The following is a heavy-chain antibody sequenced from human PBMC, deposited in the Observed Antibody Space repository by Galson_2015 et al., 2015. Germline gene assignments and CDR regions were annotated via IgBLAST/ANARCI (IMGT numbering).Heavy chain of an antibody. CDR3: ALSTDGYNWGY. D-gene: IGHD5-24*01. V-gene: IGHV1-18*04. CDR2: ISTYNGNT. Sequence: SVKVSCKASGYTFTSYGINWVRQAPGQGLEWVGWISTYNGNTDYAQKVQGRVTMTTDTSTSTAYMELRSLGSDDTAVYYCALSTDGYNWGYWGQGTLVTVSS. CDR1: GYTFTSYG. J-gene: IGHJ4*02.